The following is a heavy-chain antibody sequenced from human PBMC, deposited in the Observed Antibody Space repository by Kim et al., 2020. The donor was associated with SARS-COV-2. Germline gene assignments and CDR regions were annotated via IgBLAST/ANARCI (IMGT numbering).Heavy chain of an antibody. Sequence: SETLSLTCTVSGGSISSYYWSWIRQPAGKGLEWIGRIYTSGSTNYNPSLKSRVTMSVDTSKNQFSLKLSSVTAADTAVYYCAREHYGSGWGEVDYWGQGTLVTVSS. V-gene: IGHV4-4*07. D-gene: IGHD3-10*01. CDR2: IYTSGST. J-gene: IGHJ4*02. CDR1: GGSISSYY. CDR3: AREHYGSGWGEVDY.